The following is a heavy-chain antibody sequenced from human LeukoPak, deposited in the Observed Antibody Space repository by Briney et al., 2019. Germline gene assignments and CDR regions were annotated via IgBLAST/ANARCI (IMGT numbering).Heavy chain of an antibody. D-gene: IGHD1-14*01. CDR1: GYTFTSYG. Sequence: GASVKVSCKASGYTFTSYGISWVRQAPGQGLEWMGWISAYNGNTIYAQKLQGRVTMTTDTSTSTAYMELRSLRSDDTAVYYRARGGPARTREPFDPWGQGTLVTVSS. CDR3: ARGGPARTREPFDP. V-gene: IGHV1-18*04. CDR2: ISAYNGNT. J-gene: IGHJ5*02.